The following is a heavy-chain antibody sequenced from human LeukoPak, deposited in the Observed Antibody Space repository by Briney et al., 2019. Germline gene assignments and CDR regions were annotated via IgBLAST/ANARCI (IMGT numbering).Heavy chain of an antibody. D-gene: IGHD3-22*01. Sequence: GASVKVSCKASGYTFTGYAIGWVRQAPGQGLEWMGWVSAYNGVTNYAQKFQGRVTMTTDTPTSTAYMEVRSLTSDDTAVYYCARVDLYYDSSGYSQAANDYWGQGTLVTVSS. CDR2: VSAYNGVT. CDR1: GYTFTGYA. CDR3: ARVDLYYDSSGYSQAANDY. J-gene: IGHJ4*02. V-gene: IGHV1-18*01.